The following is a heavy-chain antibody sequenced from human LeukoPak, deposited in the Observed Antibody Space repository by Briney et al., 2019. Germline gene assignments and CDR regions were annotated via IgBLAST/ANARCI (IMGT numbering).Heavy chain of an antibody. Sequence: GGSLRLSCAASRFTFSSYGMHWVRQAPGKGLEWVAFIRYDGRNKYYADSVKGRFTISRDNSKNTLYLQMNSLRAEDTAVYYCARGGITGTKEPAGAFDIWSQGTMVTVSS. CDR1: RFTFSSYG. J-gene: IGHJ3*02. CDR3: ARGGITGTKEPAGAFDI. V-gene: IGHV3-30*02. D-gene: IGHD1-7*01. CDR2: IRYDGRNK.